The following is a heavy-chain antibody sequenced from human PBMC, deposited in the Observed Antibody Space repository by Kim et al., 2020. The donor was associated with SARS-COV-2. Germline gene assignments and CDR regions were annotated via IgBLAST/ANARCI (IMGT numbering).Heavy chain of an antibody. CDR1: GGSISSYY. J-gene: IGHJ6*02. CDR3: AREPYYYGSGTGRDYYYYYGMDV. Sequence: SETLSLTCTVSGGSISSYYWSWIRQPPGKGLEWIGYIYYSGSTNYNPSLKSRVTISVDTSKNQFSLKLSSVTAADTAVYYCAREPYYYGSGTGRDYYYYYGMDVWGQGTTVTVSS. CDR2: IYYSGST. V-gene: IGHV4-59*13. D-gene: IGHD3-10*01.